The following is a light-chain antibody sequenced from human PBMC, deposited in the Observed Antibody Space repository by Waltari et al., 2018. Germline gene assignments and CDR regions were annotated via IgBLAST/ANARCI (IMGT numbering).Light chain of an antibody. CDR2: RNN. V-gene: IGLV1-47*01. CDR3: AAWDDSLSGYVV. J-gene: IGLJ2*01. Sequence: QSVLTQPPSASGTPGQRVTISCSGSSSNIGSNYVYWYQQLPGTAPKLLIYRNNRRPSGVPDRFSGSKSGTSASLAISRLRSEDEADYYCAAWDDSLSGYVVFGGGTKLTVL. CDR1: SSNIGSNY.